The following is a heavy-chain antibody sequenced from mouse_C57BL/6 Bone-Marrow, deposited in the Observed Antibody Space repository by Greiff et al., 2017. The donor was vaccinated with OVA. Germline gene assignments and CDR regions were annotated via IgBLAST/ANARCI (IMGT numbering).Heavy chain of an antibody. V-gene: IGHV10-1*01. CDR3: VRHRCGNYAMDY. J-gene: IGHJ4*01. CDR1: GFSFNTYA. Sequence: EVQRVESGGGLVQPKGSLKLSCAASGFSFNTYAMNWVRQAPGKGLEWVARIRSKSNNYATYSAVSVKDRFTISRDDSESLLYLRMHNLKAADTAMYDCVRHRCGNYAMDYWGQGTTVTVSS. CDR2: IRSKSNNYAT. D-gene: IGHD1-1*02.